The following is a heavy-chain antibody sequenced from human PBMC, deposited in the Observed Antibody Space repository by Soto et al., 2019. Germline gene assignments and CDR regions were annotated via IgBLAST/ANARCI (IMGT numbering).Heavy chain of an antibody. CDR2: ISSSSSYI. V-gene: IGHV3-21*01. J-gene: IGHJ6*02. CDR3: ARDAYYYDSSGHYVGTGMDV. Sequence: PGGSLRLSCAASGFTFSSYSMNWVRQAPGKGLEWVSSISSSSSYIYYADSVKGRFTISRDNAKNSLYLQMNSLRAEDTAVYYCARDAYYYDSSGHYVGTGMDVWGQGARVTVSS. CDR1: GFTFSSYS. D-gene: IGHD3-22*01.